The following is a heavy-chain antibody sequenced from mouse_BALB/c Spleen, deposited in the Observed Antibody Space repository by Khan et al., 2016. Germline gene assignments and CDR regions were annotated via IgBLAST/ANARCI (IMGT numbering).Heavy chain of an antibody. Sequence: EVQLQESGPGLVKPSQSLSLTCSVIDYSITSGYYWNWIRQFPGNKLEWLGYISYDGNNNYNPSLNHRISITRDTSKNQFFLKLNSVTTEDTATYYCAIFCDGSHYYYYAMDYWGQGTSDTVSA. CDR1: DYSITSGYY. CDR2: ISYDGNN. J-gene: IGHJ4*01. CDR3: AIFCDGSHYYYYAMDY. V-gene: IGHV3-6*02. D-gene: IGHD2-5*01.